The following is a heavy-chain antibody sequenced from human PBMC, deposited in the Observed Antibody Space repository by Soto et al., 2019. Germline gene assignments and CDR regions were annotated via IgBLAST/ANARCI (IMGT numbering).Heavy chain of an antibody. CDR3: VKALAAVGENWFDS. CDR2: ISGNSVEE. V-gene: IGHV3-9*01. J-gene: IGHJ5*01. CDR1: GFTFDDYA. D-gene: IGHD2-21*01. Sequence: SLRLSCAASGFTFDDYAMHWVRQAPGKGLEWVSDISGNSVEEDHADSVKGRFTISRDNSKNTLHLQMNSLRPDDTAIYYCVKALAAVGENWFDSWGQGSLVTVSS.